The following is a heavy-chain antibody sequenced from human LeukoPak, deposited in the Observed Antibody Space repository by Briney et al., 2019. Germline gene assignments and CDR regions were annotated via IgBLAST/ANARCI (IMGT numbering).Heavy chain of an antibody. CDR2: ISYDGSNK. J-gene: IGHJ6*02. CDR1: GFTFSSYA. Sequence: GSLRLSCAASGFTFSSYAMHWVRQAPGKGLEWVAVISYDGSNKYYADSVKGRFTISRDNSKNTLYLQMNSLRAEDTAVYYCASPVYGSGSYSNGMDVWGQGTTVTVSS. CDR3: ASPVYGSGSYSNGMDV. V-gene: IGHV3-30*04. D-gene: IGHD3-10*01.